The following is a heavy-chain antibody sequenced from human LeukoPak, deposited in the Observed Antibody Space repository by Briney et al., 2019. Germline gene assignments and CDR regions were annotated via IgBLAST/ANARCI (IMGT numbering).Heavy chain of an antibody. D-gene: IGHD5-18*01. CDR1: GFTFSSYS. J-gene: IGHJ4*02. V-gene: IGHV3-21*01. CDR3: AKEHGGYGYGFGY. Sequence: GGSLRLSCAASGFTFSSYSMNWVRQAPGKGLEWVSSISSSSSYIYYADSVKGRFTISRDNAKNSLYLQMNSLRAEDTAVYYCAKEHGGYGYGFGYWGQGTLVTVSS. CDR2: ISSSSSYI.